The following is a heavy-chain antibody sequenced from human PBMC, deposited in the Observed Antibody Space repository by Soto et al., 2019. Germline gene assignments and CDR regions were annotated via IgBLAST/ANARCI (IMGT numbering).Heavy chain of an antibody. J-gene: IGHJ6*02. Sequence: PGGSLRLSCAASGFTFSSYDMHWVRQATGKGLEWVSAIGTAGDTYYPGSVKGRFTISRENAKNSLYLQMNSLRAEDTAVYYCARALEAAYSSSWPPYYYYGMDVWGQGTTVTVSS. CDR3: ARALEAAYSSSWPPYYYYGMDV. CDR2: IGTAGDT. CDR1: GFTFSSYD. V-gene: IGHV3-13*01. D-gene: IGHD6-13*01.